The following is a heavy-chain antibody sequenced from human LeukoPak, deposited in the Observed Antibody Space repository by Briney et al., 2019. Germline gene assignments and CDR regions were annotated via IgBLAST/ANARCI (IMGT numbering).Heavy chain of an antibody. J-gene: IGHJ3*02. CDR1: GFTFSSYS. CDR3: ARDNPPDSSSWYEDAFDI. D-gene: IGHD6-13*01. V-gene: IGHV3-48*01. CDR2: ISSSSSTI. Sequence: GGSLRLSCAASGFTFSSYSMNWVRQAPGKGLEWVSYISSSSSTIYYADSVKGRFTISRNNAKNSLYLQMNSLRAEDTAVYYCARDNPPDSSSWYEDAFDIWGQGTMVTVPS.